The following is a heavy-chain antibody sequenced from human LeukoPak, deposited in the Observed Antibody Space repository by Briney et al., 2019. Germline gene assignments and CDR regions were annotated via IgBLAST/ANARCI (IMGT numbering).Heavy chain of an antibody. J-gene: IGHJ4*02. Sequence: GGSLRLSCTVSGFTVSSNSMSWVRQAPGKGLEWVSFIYNSSRIHYSDSVKGRFTISRDNSKNTLYLQMNSLRAEDTAVYYCARRAGAYSHPYDYWGQGTLVIVSS. V-gene: IGHV3-53*01. CDR1: GFTVSSNS. CDR2: IYNSSRI. D-gene: IGHD4/OR15-4a*01. CDR3: ARRAGAYSHPYDY.